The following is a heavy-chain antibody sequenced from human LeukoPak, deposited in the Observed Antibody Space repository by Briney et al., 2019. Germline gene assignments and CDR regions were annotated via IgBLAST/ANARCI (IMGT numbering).Heavy chain of an antibody. CDR1: GFTFSSFA. CDR3: AKGGAAADAYYYGMDV. CDR2: ISGSGGST. Sequence: GGSLRLSCAASGFTFSSFAMSWVRQAPGKGLEWVSAISGSGGSTYYADSVKGRFTISRDNSKNTLYLQMNSLRAEDTAVYYCAKGGAAADAYYYGMDVWGQGTTVTVSS. D-gene: IGHD6-13*01. V-gene: IGHV3-23*01. J-gene: IGHJ6*02.